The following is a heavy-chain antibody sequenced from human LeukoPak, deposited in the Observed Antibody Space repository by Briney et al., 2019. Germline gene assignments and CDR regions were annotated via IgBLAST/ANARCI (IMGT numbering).Heavy chain of an antibody. CDR3: ARVLTLLWFGELLPTGGFDY. Sequence: KPSETLSLTCTVSGGSISSYYWSWIRQPPGKGLEWIGYIYYSGSTNYNPSLKSRVTISVDTSKNQFSLKLSSVTAADTAVYYCARVLTLLWFGELLPTGGFDYWGQGTLVTVSS. CDR2: IYYSGST. V-gene: IGHV4-59*01. CDR1: GGSISSYY. J-gene: IGHJ4*02. D-gene: IGHD3-10*01.